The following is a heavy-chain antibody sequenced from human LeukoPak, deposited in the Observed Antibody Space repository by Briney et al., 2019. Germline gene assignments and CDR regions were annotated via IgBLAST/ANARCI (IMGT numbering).Heavy chain of an antibody. Sequence: GGSLRLSCAVSGFTFSIYYMHWVRQAPGKGLEWVAFIRYDGGIKYYADSVKGRFTISKDNSENTVSLQMNSLRPEDTAVYYCTKLAAASPDYWGQGTLVTVSS. J-gene: IGHJ4*02. CDR3: TKLAAASPDY. CDR1: GFTFSIYY. D-gene: IGHD6-13*01. V-gene: IGHV3-30*02. CDR2: IRYDGGIK.